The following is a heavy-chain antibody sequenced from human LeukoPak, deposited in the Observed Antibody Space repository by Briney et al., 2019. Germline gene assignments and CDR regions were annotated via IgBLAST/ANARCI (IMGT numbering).Heavy chain of an antibody. V-gene: IGHV3-74*01. D-gene: IGHD2-2*01. CDR3: AKGDCSSTSCSGYYFDY. Sequence: GGSLRLSCAASGFTFSSYWMHWVRQAPGKGLVWVSHINSDGSTTKYADSVKGRFTISRDNSKNTLYLQMNSLRAEDTAVYYCAKGDCSSTSCSGYYFDYWGQGTLVTVSS. CDR2: INSDGSTT. CDR1: GFTFSSYW. J-gene: IGHJ4*02.